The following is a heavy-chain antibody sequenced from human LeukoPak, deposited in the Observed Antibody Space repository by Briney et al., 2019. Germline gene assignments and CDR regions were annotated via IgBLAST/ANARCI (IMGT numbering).Heavy chain of an antibody. CDR3: AREARDEGWELRYFDY. Sequence: ASVKVSCKASGGTFSSYAISWVRQAPGQGLEWMGRIIPIYGIANYAQKFQGRVTITADKSTSTAYMELSSLRSEDTAVYYCAREARDEGWELRYFDYWGQGTLVTVSS. V-gene: IGHV1-69*04. J-gene: IGHJ4*02. CDR2: IIPIYGIA. CDR1: GGTFSSYA. D-gene: IGHD1-26*01.